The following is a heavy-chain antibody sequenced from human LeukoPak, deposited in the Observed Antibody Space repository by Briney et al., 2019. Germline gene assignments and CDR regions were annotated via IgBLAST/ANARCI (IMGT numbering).Heavy chain of an antibody. CDR2: IGGSGGST. D-gene: IGHD3-22*01. CDR1: GFTFSSYA. J-gene: IGHJ4*02. V-gene: IGHV3-23*01. Sequence: GGSLRLSCAASGFTFSSYAMSWVRQAPGKGLDWASAIGGSGGSTYYADSVKGRFTISRDNSKNTLYLQMNSLRAEDTAVYYCAKHFQYYYDSSGYFGYWGQGTLVTVSS. CDR3: AKHFQYYYDSSGYFGY.